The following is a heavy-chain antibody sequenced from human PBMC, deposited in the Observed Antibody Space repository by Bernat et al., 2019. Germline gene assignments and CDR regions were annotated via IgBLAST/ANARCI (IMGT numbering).Heavy chain of an antibody. Sequence: EVQLVESGGGLVQPGGSLRLSCAASGFTFSSYEMNWVRQAPGKGLEWVSYISSSGSTIYYADSVKGRFTISRDNAKNSLYLQMNSLRAEDTAVYYCARAQKYNGSGSYFFYFDYWGQGTLVTVSS. CDR2: ISSSGSTI. CDR3: ARAQKYNGSGSYFFYFDY. J-gene: IGHJ4*02. CDR1: GFTFSSYE. D-gene: IGHD3-10*01. V-gene: IGHV3-48*03.